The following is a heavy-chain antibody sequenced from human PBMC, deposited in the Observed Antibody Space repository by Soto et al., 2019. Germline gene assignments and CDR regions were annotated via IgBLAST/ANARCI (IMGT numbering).Heavy chain of an antibody. CDR3: AREDSERTDYSYCMDV. J-gene: IGHJ6*02. CDR2: IWYDGSNK. Sequence: GGSLRLSCAASVFTFSSYGMHLVRQSPGKGLEWVAVIWYDGSNKYYADSVKGRFTISRDNSKNTLYLQMNSLRAEDTAVYYCAREDSERTDYSYCMDVWGQGTKVTLSS. CDR1: VFTFSSYG. V-gene: IGHV3-33*01. D-gene: IGHD1-1*01.